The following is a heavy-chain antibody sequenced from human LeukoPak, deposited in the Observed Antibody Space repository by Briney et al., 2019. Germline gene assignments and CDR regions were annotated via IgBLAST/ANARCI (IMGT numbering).Heavy chain of an antibody. CDR3: ARGYYYAMDV. CDR1: GDSVSKNNAA. V-gene: IGHV6-1*01. J-gene: IGHJ6*02. Sequence: SQTLSLTCAIWGDSVSKNNAAWNWSRQSPSRGLEWLGRTLYRFKWYNNYAVSVKSRITINPDTSKNQFSLQLNSVTPEDTAVYYCARGYYYAMDVWGQGTTVTVSS. CDR2: TLYRFKWYN. D-gene: IGHD3-3*01.